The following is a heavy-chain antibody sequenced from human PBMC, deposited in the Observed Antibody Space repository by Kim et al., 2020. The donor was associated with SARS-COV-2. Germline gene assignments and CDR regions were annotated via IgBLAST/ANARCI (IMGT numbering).Heavy chain of an antibody. J-gene: IGHJ4*02. CDR3: ARVNYDILTGFYRDFDY. D-gene: IGHD3-9*01. V-gene: IGHV1-69*01. Sequence: KFPGRVTITADESTSTAYMELSSLRSEDTAVYYCARVNYDILTGFYRDFDYWGQGTLVTVSS.